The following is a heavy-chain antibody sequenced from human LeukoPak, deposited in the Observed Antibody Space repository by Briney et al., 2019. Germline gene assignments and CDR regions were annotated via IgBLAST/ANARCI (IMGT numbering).Heavy chain of an antibody. CDR3: ASQVYCSSTSCRPYYYYGMDV. CDR2: ISSSGSTI. CDR1: GFTFSDYY. V-gene: IGHV3-11*01. Sequence: PGGSLRLSCAASGFTFSDYYMSWIRQAPGKGLEWVSYISSSGSTIYYADSVKGRFTISRDNAKNSLYLQMNSLRAEDTAVYYCASQVYCSSTSCRPYYYYGMDVWGQGTTVTVSS. J-gene: IGHJ6*02. D-gene: IGHD2-2*01.